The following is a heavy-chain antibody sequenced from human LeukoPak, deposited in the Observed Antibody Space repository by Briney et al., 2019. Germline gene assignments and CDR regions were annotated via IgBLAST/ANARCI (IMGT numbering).Heavy chain of an antibody. J-gene: IGHJ4*02. D-gene: IGHD5-18*01. V-gene: IGHV4-61*05. CDR3: ARYSRSSQYFDS. Sequence: SSETLSLTCTVSDGSISSSSYYWGWIRQPPGKGLEWIGYIYYSGSTNYKPSLKSRVTISVDTSKNQFSLKLSSVTAADTAVYYCARYSRSSQYFDSWGQGTLVTVSS. CDR2: IYYSGST. CDR1: DGSISSSSYY.